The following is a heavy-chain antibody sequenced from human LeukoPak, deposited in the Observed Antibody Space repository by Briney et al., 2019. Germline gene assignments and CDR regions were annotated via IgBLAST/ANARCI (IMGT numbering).Heavy chain of an antibody. CDR3: ARHYGP. V-gene: IGHV4-59*08. D-gene: IGHD3-10*01. CDR2: VYYPGST. CDR1: GDSISTYY. Sequence: KPSETLSLTCGVSGDSISTYYWSWIRQPPGKGLEWIGYVYYPGSTNYNPSLKSRVTISVDTSKNQFSLKLNSVTAADTAVYYCARHYGPWGQGTLVTVSS. J-gene: IGHJ5*02.